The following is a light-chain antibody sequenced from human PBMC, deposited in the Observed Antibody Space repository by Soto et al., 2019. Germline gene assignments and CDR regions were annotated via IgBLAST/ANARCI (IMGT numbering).Light chain of an antibody. V-gene: IGKV3-20*01. Sequence: EIVLTQSPGTLSLSPGERATLSCRASQSVSSSYLAWYQQKPGQAPRLLIYGASSRATGIPDRFSGSGSGTDFTLTISRLEPEDFAVYYGQQYGRSLFGPGTKVDIK. CDR1: QSVSSSY. J-gene: IGKJ3*01. CDR3: QQYGRSL. CDR2: GAS.